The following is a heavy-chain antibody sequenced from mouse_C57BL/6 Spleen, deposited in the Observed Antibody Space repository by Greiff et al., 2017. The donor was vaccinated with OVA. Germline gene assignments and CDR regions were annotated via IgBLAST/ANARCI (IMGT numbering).Heavy chain of an antibody. V-gene: IGHV6-3*01. CDR2: IRLKSDNYST. D-gene: IGHD5-1*01. CDR3: TASTFCWYFDV. Sequence: EVKLMESGGGLVQPGGSMKLSCVASGFTFSNYWMNWVRQSPEKGLEWVAQIRLKSDNYSTHYAESVKGRFTISRDDSKSSVNLQMNNLRAEDTGIYYCTASTFCWYFDVWGTGTTVTVSS. J-gene: IGHJ1*03. CDR1: GFTFSNYW.